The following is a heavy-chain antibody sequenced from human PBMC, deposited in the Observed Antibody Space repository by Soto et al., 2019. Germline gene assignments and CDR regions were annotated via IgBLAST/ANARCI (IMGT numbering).Heavy chain of an antibody. CDR1: GFTFSSYA. CDR2: ISGSGGST. D-gene: IGHD3-22*01. CDR3: AKDLWYYYDSSGYYPFDY. Sequence: GGSLRLSCAASGFTFSSYAMSWVRQAPGKGLEWVSAISGSGGSTYYADSVKGRFPISRDNSKNTLYLQMNSLRAEDTAVYYCAKDLWYYYDSSGYYPFDYWGQGTLVTVSS. J-gene: IGHJ4*02. V-gene: IGHV3-23*01.